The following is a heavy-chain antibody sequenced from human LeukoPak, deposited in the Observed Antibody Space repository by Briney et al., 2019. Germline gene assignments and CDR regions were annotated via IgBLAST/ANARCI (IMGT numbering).Heavy chain of an antibody. D-gene: IGHD3-10*02. CDR2: INPYNDIT. CDR1: GYTFTASG. Sequence: GASVKVSCKASGYTFTASGLCWVRQAPGQGLECMGWINPYNDITDYAQTFKGRVTMTTDTSTSTAYMELRSLRSDDTAVYYCARLFGELLLPSDHFYYMDVWGKGTAVTVSS. CDR3: ARLFGELLLPSDHFYYMDV. V-gene: IGHV1-18*01. J-gene: IGHJ6*03.